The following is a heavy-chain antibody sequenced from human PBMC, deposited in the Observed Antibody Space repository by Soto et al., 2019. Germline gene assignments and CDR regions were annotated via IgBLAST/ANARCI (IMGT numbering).Heavy chain of an antibody. V-gene: IGHV4-59*01. Sequence: SETLSLTCTVSGGSISSNYWSWIRQPPGKGLEWIGYNYYSGSTNYNPSLKSRVSISVDTSKNQFSLTLSFVTAADTAFYYCARGLYSYYYDTSGTPIDYWGQGTLVTVSS. CDR1: GGSISSNY. CDR2: NYYSGST. CDR3: ARGLYSYYYDTSGTPIDY. D-gene: IGHD3-22*01. J-gene: IGHJ4*02.